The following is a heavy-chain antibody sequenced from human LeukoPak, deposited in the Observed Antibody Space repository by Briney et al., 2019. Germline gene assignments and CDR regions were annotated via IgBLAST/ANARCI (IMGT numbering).Heavy chain of an antibody. CDR2: ISWDGGST. V-gene: IGHV3-43D*03. CDR1: GFTFHDYA. CDR3: AKDLGTRRPYNWFDP. D-gene: IGHD1-1*01. J-gene: IGHJ5*02. Sequence: GGSLRLSCAASGFTFHDYAMHWVRQAPGKGLEWVSLISWDGGSTYYADSVKGRFTISRDNSKNTLYLQMNSLRAEDTAVYYCAKDLGTRRPYNWFDPWGQGTLVTVSS.